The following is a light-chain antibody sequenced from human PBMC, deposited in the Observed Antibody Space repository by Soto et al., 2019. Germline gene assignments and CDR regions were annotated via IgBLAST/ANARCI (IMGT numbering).Light chain of an antibody. V-gene: IGKV1-5*03. CDR3: QQYNSYSWT. CDR2: KAS. Sequence: DIQMTQSPSTLSASVGDRVTITFRASQSISSWLAWYQQKPGKAPKLLIYKASSLESGVPSRFSGSGSGTEFTLTISSLQPDDFATYYCQQYNSYSWTFGRGTKVDIK. CDR1: QSISSW. J-gene: IGKJ1*01.